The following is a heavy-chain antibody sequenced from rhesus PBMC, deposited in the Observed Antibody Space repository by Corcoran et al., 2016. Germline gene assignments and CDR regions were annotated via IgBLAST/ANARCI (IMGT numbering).Heavy chain of an antibody. Sequence: QVQLQESGPGLVKPSETLSLPCAVFGGSFRSYWWTWIRPSPGKGLEWIGEINGYSGTTNYNPSLQSRVTISTDVSKNQFSLQLTSVTAADTAVYYCTSPVRYRFDVWGPGVLVSVSS. D-gene: IGHD6-37*01. J-gene: IGHJ5-1*01. V-gene: IGHV4-80*01. CDR1: GGSFRSYW. CDR2: INGYSGTT. CDR3: TSPVRYRFDV.